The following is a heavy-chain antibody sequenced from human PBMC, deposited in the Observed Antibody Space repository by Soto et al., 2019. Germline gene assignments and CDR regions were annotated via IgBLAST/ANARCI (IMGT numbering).Heavy chain of an antibody. CDR1: GGSFSGYY. CDR2: INHSGST. CDR3: ARGGWWLRFSPPDY. V-gene: IGHV4-34*01. Sequence: SETLSLTCAVYGGSFSGYYWSWIRRPPGKGLEWIGEINHSGSTNYNPSLKSRVTISVDTSKNQFSLKLSSVTAADTAVYYCARGGWWLRFSPPDYWGQGTLVTVSS. D-gene: IGHD5-12*01. J-gene: IGHJ4*02.